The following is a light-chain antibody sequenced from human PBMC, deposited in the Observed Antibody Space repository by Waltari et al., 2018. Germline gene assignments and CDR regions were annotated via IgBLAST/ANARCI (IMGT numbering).Light chain of an antibody. V-gene: IGLV5-45*02. Sequence: QAVLTQPSSLSASPGASASLTCTLRSGINVGTYRIYWYQQKPGSPPQYLLRYKSDEDKKQGAGGPSRGAGSKDASANAGNLVLSGLQSEDEADYYCMIWPSNASVFGTGTKVTVL. CDR3: MIWPSNASV. J-gene: IGLJ1*01. CDR2: YKSDEDK. CDR1: SGINVGTYR.